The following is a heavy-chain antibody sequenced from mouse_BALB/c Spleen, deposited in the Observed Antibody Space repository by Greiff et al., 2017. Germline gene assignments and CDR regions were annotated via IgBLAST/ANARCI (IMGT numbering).Heavy chain of an antibody. J-gene: IGHJ4*01. V-gene: IGHV14-4*02. CDR3: NARYDVWAMDY. D-gene: IGHD2-14*01. Sequence: EVKLVESGAELVRSGASVKLSCTASGFNIKDYYMHWVKQRPEQGLEWIGWIDPENGDTEYAPKFQGKATMTADTSSNTAYLQLSSLTSEDTAVYYCNARYDVWAMDYWGQGTSVTVSS. CDR2: IDPENGDT. CDR1: GFNIKDYY.